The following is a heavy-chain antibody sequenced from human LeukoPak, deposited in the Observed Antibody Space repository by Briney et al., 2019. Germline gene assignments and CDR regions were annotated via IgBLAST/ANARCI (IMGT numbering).Heavy chain of an antibody. J-gene: IGHJ4*02. CDR1: GFTFSTYN. Sequence: GGSLRLSCAASGFTFSTYNMNWVRQAPGKGLEWVSYISKTSSSIYYAASVKGRFTISRDNAKNSLYLQMNSLRAEDTAVYYCASSGDYYMGYWGQGTLVTVSS. V-gene: IGHV3-48*01. D-gene: IGHD1-26*01. CDR3: ASSGDYYMGY. CDR2: ISKTSSSI.